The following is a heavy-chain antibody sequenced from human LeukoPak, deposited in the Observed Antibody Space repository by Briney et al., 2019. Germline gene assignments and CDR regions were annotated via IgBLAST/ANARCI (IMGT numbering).Heavy chain of an antibody. J-gene: IGHJ4*02. D-gene: IGHD3-22*01. V-gene: IGHV4-59*01. CDR3: ARWDSSGVRFDD. CDR2: IYYSGST. CDR1: GGSISSYY. Sequence: SETLSLTCTVSGGSISSYYWSWIRQPPGQGLEWIGYIYYSGSTNYNPSLKSRVTISVDTSKNQFSLKLSSVTAADTAVYYCARWDSSGVRFDDWGQGTLVTVSS.